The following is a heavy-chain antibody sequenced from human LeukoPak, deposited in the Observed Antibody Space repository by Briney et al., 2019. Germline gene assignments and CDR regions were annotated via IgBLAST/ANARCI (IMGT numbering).Heavy chain of an antibody. CDR1: GGSISSGSYY. J-gene: IGHJ4*02. V-gene: IGHV4-61*02. D-gene: IGHD2-2*01. CDR2: IYTSGST. CDR3: ARAVPAANIYYFDY. Sequence: PSETLSLTCTVPGGSISSGSYYWSWIRQPAGKGMEWIGRIYTSGSTNYNPSLKSRVTISVDTSKNQFSLKLSSVTAADTAVYYCARAVPAANIYYFDYWGQGTLVTVSS.